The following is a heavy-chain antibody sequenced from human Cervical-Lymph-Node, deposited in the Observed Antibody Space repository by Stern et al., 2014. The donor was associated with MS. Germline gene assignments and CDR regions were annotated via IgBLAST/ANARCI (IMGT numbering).Heavy chain of an antibody. CDR1: GGSISSWY. CDR2: LYSSGKP. CDR3: ATGDGAFDF. J-gene: IGHJ4*02. V-gene: IGHV4-4*07. D-gene: IGHD4-17*01. Sequence: VQLVESGPGLVKPSETLSLTCIVSGGSISSWYWNWIRQPAGKRLEWIGRLYSSGKPNYTPSLKSRVTMSVDLSKNPFSLQLNSVTAADTAVYYCATGDGAFDFWGQGTLVTASS.